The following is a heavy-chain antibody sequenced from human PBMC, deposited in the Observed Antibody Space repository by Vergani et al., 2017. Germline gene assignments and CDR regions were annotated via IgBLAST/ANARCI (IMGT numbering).Heavy chain of an antibody. CDR1: GVSITTYY. D-gene: IGHD6-13*01. J-gene: IGHJ4*02. Sequence: QVRLQESGPGLVKPSETLSLICTVSGVSITTYYWSWVRQPPGKGLEWLGYIYYSGSTTYNPSLKSRLTISVDTSKNQFSLRLSSVTAADTALYYCAGDRSSLQRADYWGQGTLVTVSS. V-gene: IGHV4-59*01. CDR2: IYYSGST. CDR3: AGDRSSLQRADY.